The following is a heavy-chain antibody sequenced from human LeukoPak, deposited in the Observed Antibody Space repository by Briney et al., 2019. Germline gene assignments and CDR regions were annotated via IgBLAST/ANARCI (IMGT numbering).Heavy chain of an antibody. D-gene: IGHD5-18*01. V-gene: IGHV3-7*03. CDR1: GFTFSSYW. CDR2: IKQDGSEK. Sequence: GGSLRLSCAASGFTFSSYWMSWVRQAPGKGLEWVANIKQDGSEKYYVDSVKGRFTISRDNAKNSLYLQMNSLRAEDTAVYYCATLQLWALRAFDIWGQGTMVTVSS. CDR3: ATLQLWALRAFDI. J-gene: IGHJ3*02.